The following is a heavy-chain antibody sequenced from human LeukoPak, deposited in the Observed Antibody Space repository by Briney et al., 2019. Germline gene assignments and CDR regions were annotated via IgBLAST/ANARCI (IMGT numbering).Heavy chain of an antibody. CDR1: GFTFSHYW. V-gene: IGHV3-7*03. Sequence: GGSLRLSCTASGFTFSHYWMSWVRQAPGKGLEWVANIKQDGSEMHYVDSVKGRSTISRDNANNSLYLQMNSLRAEDTAVYYCVRAVVVAASYRFDPWGQGTLVTVSS. J-gene: IGHJ5*02. CDR3: VRAVVVAASYRFDP. D-gene: IGHD2-15*01. CDR2: IKQDGSEM.